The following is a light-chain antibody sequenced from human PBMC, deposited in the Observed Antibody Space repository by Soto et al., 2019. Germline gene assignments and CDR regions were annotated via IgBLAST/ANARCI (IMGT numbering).Light chain of an antibody. Sequence: QSALTQPASVSGSPGQSITISCTGTSSDVGSYNLVSWYQQHPGKAPKLMIYEGSKWPSGVSNRFSGSKSGNTASLTISGLKAEDEADYYCCSYAGSSTVVFGGGTKLTVL. J-gene: IGLJ2*01. CDR3: CSYAGSSTVV. CDR1: SSDVGSYNL. CDR2: EGS. V-gene: IGLV2-23*01.